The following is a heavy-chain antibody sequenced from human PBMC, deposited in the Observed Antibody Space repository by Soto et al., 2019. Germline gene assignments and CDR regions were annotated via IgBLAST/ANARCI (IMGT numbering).Heavy chain of an antibody. J-gene: IGHJ5*02. D-gene: IGHD3-16*01. V-gene: IGHV3-7*01. CDR2: IKQDGSEK. Sequence: EAQLVESGGGLVQPGGSLRVSCSVSGFTFSNYWMSWVRQAPGKGLEWVAKIKQDGSEKDYVDSVKGRFTISRDNANNSLYLHMYNLRGEDTAVYYCAGGGRDAYDWFDPWGQGTLVTVSS. CDR1: GFTFSNYW. CDR3: AGGGRDAYDWFDP.